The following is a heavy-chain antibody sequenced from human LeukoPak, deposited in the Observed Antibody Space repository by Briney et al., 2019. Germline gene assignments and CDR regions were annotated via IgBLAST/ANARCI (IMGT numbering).Heavy chain of an antibody. Sequence: SETLSLTCTVSGGSMSGYYWSWIRQPPGKGLEWIGYIYHSGSTYYNPSHKSRVTISVDRSKNQFSLKLSSVTAADTAVYYCARVSVVPASNWFDPWGQGTLVTVSS. V-gene: IGHV4-59*12. D-gene: IGHD2-2*01. CDR1: GGSMSGYY. J-gene: IGHJ5*02. CDR3: ARVSVVPASNWFDP. CDR2: IYHSGST.